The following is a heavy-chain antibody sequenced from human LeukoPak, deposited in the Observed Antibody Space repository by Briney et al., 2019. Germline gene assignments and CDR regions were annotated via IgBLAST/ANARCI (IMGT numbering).Heavy chain of an antibody. CDR2: IYHSGST. CDR3: ARNILPSPYYYDSSGSRYSFDY. J-gene: IGHJ4*02. CDR1: GYSISSGYY. V-gene: IGHV4-38-2*01. D-gene: IGHD3-22*01. Sequence: PSETLSLTCAVSGYSISSGYYWSWLRQPPGKGLEWIGSIYHSGSTYYNSSLKSRVTISVDTSKNQLSLKLSSLTAADTAVYYCARNILPSPYYYDSSGSRYSFDYWGQGTLVTVSS.